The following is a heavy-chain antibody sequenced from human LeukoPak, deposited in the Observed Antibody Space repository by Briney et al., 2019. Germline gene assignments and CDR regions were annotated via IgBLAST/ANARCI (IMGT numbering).Heavy chain of an antibody. CDR2: ISYDGSNK. V-gene: IGHV3-30*04. Sequence: PGRSLRLSCAASGFTFSSSAMHWVRQAPGKGLEWVAVISYDGSNKYYADSVKGRFTISRDNSKNTLYLQMNSLRAEDTAVYYCARDHTLRFLEWLSGAFDIWGQGTMVTVSS. CDR1: GFTFSSSA. D-gene: IGHD3-3*01. J-gene: IGHJ3*02. CDR3: ARDHTLRFLEWLSGAFDI.